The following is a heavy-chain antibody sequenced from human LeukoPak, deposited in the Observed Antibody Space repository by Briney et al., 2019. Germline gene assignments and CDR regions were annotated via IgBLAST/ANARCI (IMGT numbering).Heavy chain of an antibody. V-gene: IGHV3-11*06. Sequence: GGSLRLSCVVSGIPFSDYYMNWIRQAPGKRLEWISCICSGSSYTDYADSVKGRFTISRDNAKSALYLQMNSLRDDDTAVYYCARDAFNGRPYLEYYFDYWGQGNLVTVSS. CDR3: ARDAFNGRPYLEYYFDY. CDR2: ICSGSSYT. D-gene: IGHD2-8*01. J-gene: IGHJ4*02. CDR1: GIPFSDYY.